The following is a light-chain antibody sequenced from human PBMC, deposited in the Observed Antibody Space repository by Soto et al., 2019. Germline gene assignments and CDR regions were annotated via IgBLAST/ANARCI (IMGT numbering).Light chain of an antibody. CDR2: AAS. Sequence: DIQMTQSPSSLSASVGDRVTITCRASQSIRSYLNWYQQKPGNAPNLLIYAASSLQSGVPSRFSGSGSGTDFTLTISNLQPEDFATYYCQQTYSVPLAFGGGTKVEIK. CDR1: QSIRSY. J-gene: IGKJ4*01. CDR3: QQTYSVPLA. V-gene: IGKV1-39*01.